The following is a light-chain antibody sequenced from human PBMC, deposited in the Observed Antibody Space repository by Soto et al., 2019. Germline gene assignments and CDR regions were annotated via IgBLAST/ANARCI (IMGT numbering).Light chain of an antibody. Sequence: EIVCTQSPGTLSLSPGERATLSCRASQSVSTYLAWCQQKPGQAPRLFIYDASNRATGIPARFSGSGSGTDFTLTISSLEPEDFAVYYCQQSGRPFGKGITGDIK. CDR3: QQSGRP. CDR1: QSVSTY. V-gene: IGKV3-11*01. J-gene: IGKJ1*01. CDR2: DAS.